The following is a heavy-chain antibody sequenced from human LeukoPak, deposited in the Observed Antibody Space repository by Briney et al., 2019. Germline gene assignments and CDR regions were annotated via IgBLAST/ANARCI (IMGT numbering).Heavy chain of an antibody. V-gene: IGHV3-23*01. D-gene: IGHD4-17*01. CDR2: ISGSGGST. CDR3: AKDGSYGDYRTYFDY. Sequence: GGSLRLSCAASGFTFSSYAMSWVRQAPGKGLEWVSAISGSGGSTYYADSVKGRFTISRDNSKNTLYLQMNSLRAEDTAVYYCAKDGSYGDYRTYFDYWGQGTLVTVSS. CDR1: GFTFSSYA. J-gene: IGHJ4*02.